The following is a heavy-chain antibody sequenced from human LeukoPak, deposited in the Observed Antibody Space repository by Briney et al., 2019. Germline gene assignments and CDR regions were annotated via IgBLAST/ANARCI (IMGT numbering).Heavy chain of an antibody. V-gene: IGHV3-21*01. D-gene: IGHD3-10*01. CDR1: GFTFSSYS. CDR2: ISSSSSYI. CDR3: ARDLYGSGESGVYYYGMDV. Sequence: GGSLRLSCAASGFTFSSYSMNWVRQAPGKGLEWVSSISSSSSYIYYADSVKGRFTISRDNAKNSLYLQMNSLRAEDTAVYYCARDLYGSGESGVYYYGMDVWSQGTTVTVPS. J-gene: IGHJ6*02.